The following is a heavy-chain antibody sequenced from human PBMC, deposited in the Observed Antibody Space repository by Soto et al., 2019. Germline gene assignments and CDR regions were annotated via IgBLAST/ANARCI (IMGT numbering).Heavy chain of an antibody. CDR3: ARHILITSGGVIVRYWFDP. V-gene: IGHV2-26*01. CDR2: IFSIDEK. CDR1: GFSLSNARMG. J-gene: IGHJ5*02. D-gene: IGHD3-16*02. Sequence: QVTLKESGPVLVKHTETLTLTCSVAGFSLSNARMGVSWIRQPPGQALEWLAHIFSIDEKSYNTSLKSRLTISKDTSKSQVVLTMTNMDPVDTATYYCARHILITSGGVIVRYWFDPWGQGTLVTVSS.